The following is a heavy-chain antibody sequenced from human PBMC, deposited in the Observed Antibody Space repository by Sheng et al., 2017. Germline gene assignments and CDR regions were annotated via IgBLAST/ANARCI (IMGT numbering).Heavy chain of an antibody. CDR1: GFTFSSYG. J-gene: IGHJ6*03. V-gene: IGHV3-30*02. CDR3: ARGYCSGGSCPWYMDV. Sequence: QVQLVESGGGVVQPGGSLRLSCAASGFTFSSYGMHWVRQAPGKGLEWVAFIRYDGSNKYYADSVKGRFTISRDNSKNTLYLQMNSLRAEDTAVYYCARGYCSGGSCPWYMDVWGKGTTVTVSS. CDR2: IRYDGSNK. D-gene: IGHD2-15*01.